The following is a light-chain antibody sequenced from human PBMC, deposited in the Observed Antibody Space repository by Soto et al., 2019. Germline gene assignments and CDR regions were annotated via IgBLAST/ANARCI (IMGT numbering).Light chain of an antibody. V-gene: IGKV1-39*01. CDR3: QQSYSTPQT. CDR2: AAS. J-gene: IGKJ1*01. Sequence: DIPMNQSPSSLSASVGDRVTITCRASQSINRYLHWYQQKPGKAPKLLIYAASSLQSEVPSRFSGSGSATDFTLTISSLQPEDFATYYCQQSYSTPQTFGQGTKVDIK. CDR1: QSINRY.